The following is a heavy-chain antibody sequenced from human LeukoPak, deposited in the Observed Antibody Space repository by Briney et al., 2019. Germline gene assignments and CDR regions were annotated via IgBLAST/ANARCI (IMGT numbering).Heavy chain of an antibody. V-gene: IGHV4-39*01. CDR3: ATTYSYTSGGYDY. D-gene: IGHD5-18*01. J-gene: IGHJ4*02. CDR2: IYYSGTT. CDR1: GGSISSSRYH. Sequence: SETLSLTCTVSGGSISSSRYHWGWIRQPPGKGLEWIGSIYYSGTTFYNPSLKSRVTVSVDTSKNQFSLKVSSVTAADTAVYYCATTYSYTSGGYDYWGQGTLVTVSS.